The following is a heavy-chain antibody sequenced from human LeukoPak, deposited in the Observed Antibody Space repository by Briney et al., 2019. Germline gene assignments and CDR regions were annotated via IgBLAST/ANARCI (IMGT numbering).Heavy chain of an antibody. CDR1: GYTFTGYY. Sequence: ASVKVSCTASGYTFTGYYIHWVRQAPGQGLERMGWINPNSGVTNYAQKFQGRVTMTRDTSISTAYMELSRLRSDDTAVYYCARDPSSGGDYWGQGTLVTVSS. CDR2: INPNSGVT. V-gene: IGHV1-2*02. J-gene: IGHJ4*02. CDR3: ARDPSSGGDY. D-gene: IGHD6-19*01.